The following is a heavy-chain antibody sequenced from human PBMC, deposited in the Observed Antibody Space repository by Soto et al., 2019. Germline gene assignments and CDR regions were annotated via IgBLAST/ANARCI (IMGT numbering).Heavy chain of an antibody. CDR2: MSSSGIT. V-gene: IGHV4-4*07. J-gene: IGHJ3*02. CDR1: GGSISNKY. D-gene: IGHD6-19*01. CDR3: ARALDSSGWYGDDAFDI. Sequence: SETLSLTCTVSGGSISNKYWSWIRQPAGKGLVWIGLMSSSGITNYSPSLKSRVTMSVDMSKNQFSLKLSSVTATDAAVYYCARALDSSGWYGDDAFDIWGQGTLVTVSS.